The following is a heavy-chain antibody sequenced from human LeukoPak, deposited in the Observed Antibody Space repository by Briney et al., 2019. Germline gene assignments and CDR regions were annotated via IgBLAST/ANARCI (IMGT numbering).Heavy chain of an antibody. Sequence: PGGSLRLSCAASGFTFSSYAMHWVRQAPGKGLEWVAVISYDGSNKYYADSVKGRFTISRDNSKNTLYLQMNSLRAEDTAVYYCARGPLAHQLLLSAFDYWGQGTLVTVSS. V-gene: IGHV3-30*04. CDR1: GFTFSSYA. D-gene: IGHD2-2*01. J-gene: IGHJ4*02. CDR3: ARGPLAHQLLLSAFDY. CDR2: ISYDGSNK.